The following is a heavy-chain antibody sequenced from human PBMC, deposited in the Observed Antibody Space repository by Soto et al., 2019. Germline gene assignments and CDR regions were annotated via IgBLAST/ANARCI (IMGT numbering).Heavy chain of an antibody. J-gene: IGHJ5*02. CDR2: ITGDGDDT. Sequence: GGSLRLSCGASGFTFSNFAMSWVRQAPGKGLEWVSSITGDGDDTYYADSVKGRVTISRDNSKNTLYPHMNSVRVDDTAIYYCAKDRYSSSPYNWFDPWGQGSLVTVSS. V-gene: IGHV3-23*01. CDR1: GFTFSNFA. D-gene: IGHD4-4*01. CDR3: AKDRYSSSPYNWFDP.